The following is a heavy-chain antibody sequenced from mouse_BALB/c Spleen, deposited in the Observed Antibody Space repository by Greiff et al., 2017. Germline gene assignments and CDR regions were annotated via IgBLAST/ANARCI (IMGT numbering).Heavy chain of an antibody. CDR2: IDPANGNT. J-gene: IGHJ4*01. CDR1: GFNIQDTY. D-gene: IGHD2-3*01. CDR3: ARGGGYYRYAMDY. Sequence: VQLKQSGAELVKPGASVKLSCTASGFNIQDTYMHWVKQRPEQGLEWIGRIDPANGNTKYDPKFQGKATITADTSSNTAYLQLSSLTSEDTAVYYCARGGGYYRYAMDYWGQGTSVTVSS. V-gene: IGHV14-3*02.